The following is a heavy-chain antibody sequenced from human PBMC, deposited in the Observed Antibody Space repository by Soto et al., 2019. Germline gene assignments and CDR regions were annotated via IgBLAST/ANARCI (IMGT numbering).Heavy chain of an antibody. CDR2: ISAYNGNT. D-gene: IGHD2-15*01. V-gene: IGHV1-18*01. Sequence: SVKVSCKASGYTFTSYGISWVRQAPGQGLEWMGWISAYNGNTNYAQKLQGRVTMTTDTSTSTAYMELRSLRSDDTAVYYCARECSGGSCYSSSYGMDVWGHGTTVTVSS. CDR1: GYTFTSYG. CDR3: ARECSGGSCYSSSYGMDV. J-gene: IGHJ6*02.